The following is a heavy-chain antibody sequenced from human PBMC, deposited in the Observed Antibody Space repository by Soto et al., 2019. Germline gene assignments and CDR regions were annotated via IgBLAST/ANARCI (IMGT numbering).Heavy chain of an antibody. J-gene: IGHJ6*02. CDR3: ARTRSAWSDFHYYSLDV. V-gene: IGHV3-30*03. CDR1: GLNCNSYG. D-gene: IGHD1-26*01. Sequence: SQSLSYTATGLNCNSYGVRWVRQCPGNGLEWVAFISYDSTKTYYADSVKGRFTISRDNSNSALYVQMNSLTGEDTAVYYCARTRSAWSDFHYYSLDVWVQGTTVPVFS. CDR2: ISYDSTKT.